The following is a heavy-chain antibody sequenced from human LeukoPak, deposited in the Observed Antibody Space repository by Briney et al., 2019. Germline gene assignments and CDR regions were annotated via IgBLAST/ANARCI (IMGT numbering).Heavy chain of an antibody. J-gene: IGHJ4*02. CDR1: GDSISSSNCY. Sequence: PSETLSLTCTVSGDSISSSNCYWGWIRQPPGKGLEWIGSIYFSGGTYYNASLKSRVTISVDTSKNQFSLKLSSVTAADTAVYYCARDLDYDYYDSSGYYGTRLGYWGQGTLVTVSS. V-gene: IGHV4-39*02. CDR3: ARDLDYDYYDSSGYYGTRLGY. D-gene: IGHD3-22*01. CDR2: IYFSGGT.